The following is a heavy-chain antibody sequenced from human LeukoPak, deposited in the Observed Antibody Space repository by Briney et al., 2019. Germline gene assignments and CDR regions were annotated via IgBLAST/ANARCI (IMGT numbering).Heavy chain of an antibody. CDR2: IDHSGSI. D-gene: IGHD3-10*01. Sequence: SETLSLTCTVSGYSISSGNYWGWIRQPPGKGLEWMGGIDHSGSIYYNPSLKSRVTISVDTSKNQFSLKLSSVTAADTAVYYCAKSNGYGLVDIWGQGTMVTVSS. V-gene: IGHV4-38-2*02. CDR1: GYSISSGNY. J-gene: IGHJ3*02. CDR3: AKSNGYGLVDI.